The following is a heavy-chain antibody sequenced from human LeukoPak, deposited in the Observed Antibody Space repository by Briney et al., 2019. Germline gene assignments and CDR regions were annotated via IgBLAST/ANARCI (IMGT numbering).Heavy chain of an antibody. D-gene: IGHD3-16*01. V-gene: IGHV3-30*02. Sequence: PGGSPRISCAAAGFTFSSQGMPWVRQAPGKGLEWVAFIRYDGSNKYYADSVKGRFTISRDNSKNTLYLQMISLRAEDTAVYYCAKVDGLDYWGQGTLVTVSS. CDR3: AKVDGLDY. J-gene: IGHJ4*02. CDR2: IRYDGSNK. CDR1: GFTFSSQG.